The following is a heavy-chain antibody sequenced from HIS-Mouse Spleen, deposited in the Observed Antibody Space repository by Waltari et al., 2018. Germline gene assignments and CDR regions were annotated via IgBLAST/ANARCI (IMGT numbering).Heavy chain of an antibody. CDR3: ARKRTASGWFDP. V-gene: IGHV4-39*01. CDR2: LYYSGST. CDR1: GGSISSSSYY. D-gene: IGHD2-21*02. Sequence: QLQLQESGPGLVKPSETLSLTCTVSGGSISSSSYYWGWIRQPPGKGLEWIGSLYYSGSTYYSPSLKSRVTISVDPSKNQFSLKLSSVTAADTAVYYCARKRTASGWFDPWGQGTLVTVSS. J-gene: IGHJ5*02.